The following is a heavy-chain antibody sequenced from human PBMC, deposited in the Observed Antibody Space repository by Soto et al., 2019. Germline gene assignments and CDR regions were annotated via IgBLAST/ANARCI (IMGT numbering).Heavy chain of an antibody. CDR1: GFTFSNFG. CDR3: ARTRIAVAGMYYYYYYGTDV. D-gene: IGHD6-19*01. J-gene: IGHJ6*02. Sequence: GGSLRLSCEASGFTFSNFGMNWVRQAPGKGLEWVARVWYDGSSKYYVDSVKGRFTISRDNSKNTLYLQMNSLRAEDTAVYYCARTRIAVAGMYYYYYYGTDVWGQGTTVTVSS. V-gene: IGHV3-33*01. CDR2: VWYDGSSK.